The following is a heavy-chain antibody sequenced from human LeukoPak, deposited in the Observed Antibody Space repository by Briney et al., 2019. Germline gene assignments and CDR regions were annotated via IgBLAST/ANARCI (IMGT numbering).Heavy chain of an antibody. V-gene: IGHV4-38-2*01. J-gene: IGHJ5*02. CDR2: IYVNGDT. CDR1: GASSSDPYY. CDR3: ARGYNWNDGAFDP. D-gene: IGHD1-20*01. Sequence: SETLSLTCAVSGASSSDPYYWGWIRQPPERGLQWIGTIYVNGDTLYNPSLKSRVTISEDTSKNQLSLTLTSVTAADTAIYYCARGYNWNDGAFDPWGQGALVTVSS.